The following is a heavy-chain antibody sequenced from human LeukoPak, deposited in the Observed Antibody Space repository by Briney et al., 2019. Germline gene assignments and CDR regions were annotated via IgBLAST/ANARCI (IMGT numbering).Heavy chain of an antibody. CDR3: ARVVWDIVVVPAAMGFDY. CDR2: IYYSGST. D-gene: IGHD2-2*01. Sequence: SETLSLTCTVSGGSISSYYWSWIRQPPGKGLEWIGYIYYSGSTNYNPSLKSRVTISVDTSKNQFPLKLSSVTAADTAVYYCARVVWDIVVVPAAMGFDYWGQGTLVTVSS. V-gene: IGHV4-59*01. J-gene: IGHJ4*02. CDR1: GGSISSYY.